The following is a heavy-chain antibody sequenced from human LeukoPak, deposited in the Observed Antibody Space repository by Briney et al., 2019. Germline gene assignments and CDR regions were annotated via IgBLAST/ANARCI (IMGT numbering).Heavy chain of an antibody. V-gene: IGHV4-61*02. J-gene: IGHJ3*02. D-gene: IGHD3-10*01. Sequence: SETLSLTCTVSGGSISSGSYYWSWIRQPAGKGLEWIGRIYTSGSTNYNPSLKSRVTISVDTSKNQFSLKLSSVTAADTAVYYCARIPIWFGDLYGAFDIWGQGTMVTVSS. CDR3: ARIPIWFGDLYGAFDI. CDR2: IYTSGST. CDR1: GGSISSGSYY.